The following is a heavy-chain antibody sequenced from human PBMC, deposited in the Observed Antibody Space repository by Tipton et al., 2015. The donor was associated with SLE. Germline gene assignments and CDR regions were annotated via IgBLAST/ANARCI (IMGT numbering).Heavy chain of an antibody. J-gene: IGHJ4*02. CDR3: ARGTRGVIYY. V-gene: IGHV4-34*01. CDR2: IYYSGGT. CDR1: GGSFSGYY. D-gene: IGHD3-10*01. Sequence: TLSLTCAVYGGSFSGYYWSWIRQPPGKGLEWIGSIYYSGGTYYNPSLKSRVTISVDTSKNQFSLKLSSVTAADTAVYYCARGTRGVIYYWGQGTLVTVSS.